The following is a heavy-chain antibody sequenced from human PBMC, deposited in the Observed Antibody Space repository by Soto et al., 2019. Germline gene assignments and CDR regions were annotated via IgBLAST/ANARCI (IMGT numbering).Heavy chain of an antibody. V-gene: IGHV3-53*01. Sequence: DVQLVESGGGLIQPGESLRLSCAAFGLTVSGKKYVAWVRQAPGKGLEWVSALYDVDGTYYADSVKGRFTTSRDSSKTSVYLKMNGLRPDDTAVYYCASWHEREHAYDVWCQGTTVTVSS. D-gene: IGHD1-1*01. CDR3: ASWHEREHAYDV. J-gene: IGHJ3*01. CDR2: LYDVDGT. CDR1: GLTVSGKKY.